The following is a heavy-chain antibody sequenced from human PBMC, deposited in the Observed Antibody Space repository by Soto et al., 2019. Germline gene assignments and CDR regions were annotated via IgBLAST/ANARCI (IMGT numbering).Heavy chain of an antibody. CDR2: IYYSGST. D-gene: IGHD3-3*01. CDR1: GGSIISGGYY. Sequence: KSSQTLSLTCTVSGGSIISGGYYWSWIPQHPGKGLEWIGYIYYSGSTYYNPSLKSRVTISVDTSKNQFSLKLTSVTAADTAAYYCARYDFWSGSVPGGLEPWRQGTLVNVSS. J-gene: IGHJ4*01. CDR3: ARYDFWSGSVPGGLEP. V-gene: IGHV4-31*03.